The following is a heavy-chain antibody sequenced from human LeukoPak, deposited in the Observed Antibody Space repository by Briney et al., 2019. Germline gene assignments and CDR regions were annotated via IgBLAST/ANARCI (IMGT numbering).Heavy chain of an antibody. CDR2: ISSSSRYI. V-gene: IGHV3-21*01. J-gene: IGHJ6*02. CDR1: GFIVSNNY. CDR3: ARGDSSGGFGMDV. D-gene: IGHD6-19*01. Sequence: NPGGSLRLSCAASGFIVSNNYMSWVRQAPGKGLEWVSSISSSSRYIYYADSVKGRFTISRDNAKNSLYLQMNSLRAEDTAVYYCARGDSSGGFGMDVWGQGTTVTVSS.